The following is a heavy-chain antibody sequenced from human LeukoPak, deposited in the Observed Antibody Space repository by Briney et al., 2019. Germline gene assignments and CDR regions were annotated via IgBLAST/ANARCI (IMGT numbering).Heavy chain of an antibody. J-gene: IGHJ4*02. CDR3: ARGSSSWSHFDY. D-gene: IGHD6-13*01. Sequence: GGSLRLSCAASGFTFSSYWMHWVRQAPGKGLVWVSRINSDGSTTTYADSVKGRFTISRDNAKNTLYLQMNSLRAEDTAVYYCARGSSSWSHFDYWGQGTLVTVSS. CDR2: INSDGSTT. V-gene: IGHV3-74*01. CDR1: GFTFSSYW.